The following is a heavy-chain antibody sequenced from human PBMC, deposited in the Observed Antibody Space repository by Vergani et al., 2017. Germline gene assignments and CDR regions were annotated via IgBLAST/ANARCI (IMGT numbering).Heavy chain of an antibody. CDR2: LSASDRRT. Sequence: EVQLLESGGDLVQPGGSLRLSCAASGFTFIMHAMSWVRQAPGKGLEWVSTLSASDRRTHYADSVKGRFTISRDNSKNTLFLHMNSLRPEDTAVYYCAKVGRSEVACTFGAFDILGQGTMVTVSS. CDR3: AKVGRSEVACTFGAFDI. V-gene: IGHV3-23*01. D-gene: IGHD6-19*01. CDR1: GFTFIMHA. J-gene: IGHJ3*02.